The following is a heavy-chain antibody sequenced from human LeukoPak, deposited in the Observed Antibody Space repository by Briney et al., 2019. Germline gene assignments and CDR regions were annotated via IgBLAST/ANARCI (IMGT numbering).Heavy chain of an antibody. Sequence: PGGSLRLSCAASGFTFSIYAMSWVRQAPGKGLEWVSAISGSGGSTYYADSVKGRFTISRDNSKNTLYLQMNSLRAEDTAVYYCAKGHSPNYYYYYMDVGGKGTTVTVSS. CDR2: ISGSGGST. CDR1: GFTFSIYA. V-gene: IGHV3-23*01. D-gene: IGHD5-18*01. J-gene: IGHJ6*03. CDR3: AKGHSPNYYYYYMDV.